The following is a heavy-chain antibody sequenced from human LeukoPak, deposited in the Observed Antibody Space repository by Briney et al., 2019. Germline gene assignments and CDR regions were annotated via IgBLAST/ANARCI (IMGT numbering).Heavy chain of an antibody. D-gene: IGHD6-19*01. Sequence: KSSQTLSLTCAVSGGSISSGGYSWSWIRQPPGKGLEWIGYIYHSGSTYYNPSLKSRVTISVDRSKNQFSLKLSSVTAADTAVYYCARGQPVTGTIDYWGQGTLVTVSS. CDR3: ARGQPVTGTIDY. CDR2: IYHSGST. CDR1: GGSISSGGYS. V-gene: IGHV4-30-2*01. J-gene: IGHJ4*02.